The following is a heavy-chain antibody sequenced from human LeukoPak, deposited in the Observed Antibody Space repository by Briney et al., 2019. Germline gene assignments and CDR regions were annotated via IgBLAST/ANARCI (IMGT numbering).Heavy chain of an antibody. Sequence: SETLSLTCTVSGGSISRYYWSWIRQPAGKGLEWIGRIYSSGSTNYNPPLKSRVTMSVDTSKNQFSLKLSSVTAADTAVYYCARDPFYDRSGYYGGSDYWGQGTLVTVSS. J-gene: IGHJ4*02. CDR2: IYSSGST. CDR1: GGSISRYY. CDR3: ARDPFYDRSGYYGGSDY. V-gene: IGHV4-4*07. D-gene: IGHD3-22*01.